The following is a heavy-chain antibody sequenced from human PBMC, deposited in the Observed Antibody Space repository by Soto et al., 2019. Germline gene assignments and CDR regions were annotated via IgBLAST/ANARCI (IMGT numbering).Heavy chain of an antibody. CDR3: ARDLLDPDYSNYDWFDP. D-gene: IGHD4-4*01. Sequence: PGGSLRLSCAASGFTFSSYWMHWVRQAPGKGLVWVSRINSDGSSTSYADSVKGRFTISRDNAKNTLYLQMNSLRAEDTAVYYCARDLLDPDYSNYDWFDPWGQGTLVTVSS. CDR2: INSDGSST. V-gene: IGHV3-74*01. CDR1: GFTFSSYW. J-gene: IGHJ5*02.